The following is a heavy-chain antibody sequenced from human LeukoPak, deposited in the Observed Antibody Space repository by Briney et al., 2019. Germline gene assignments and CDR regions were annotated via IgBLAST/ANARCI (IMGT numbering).Heavy chain of an antibody. Sequence: GASVKVSCKASGYTFTSYDINWVRQATGHGLKWMGWMNPNSGNTGYAQKSQGRVTMTRNTSISTAYMELSSLRSEDTAVYYCARGSRYGSGSYCGYWGQGTLVTVSS. CDR3: ARGSRYGSGSYCGY. D-gene: IGHD3-10*01. CDR2: MNPNSGNT. V-gene: IGHV1-8*01. J-gene: IGHJ4*02. CDR1: GYTFTSYD.